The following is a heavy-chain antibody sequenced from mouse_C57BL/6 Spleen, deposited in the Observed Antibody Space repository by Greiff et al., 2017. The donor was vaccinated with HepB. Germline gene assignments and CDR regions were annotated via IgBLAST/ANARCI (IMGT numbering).Heavy chain of an antibody. CDR2: INPNNGGT. J-gene: IGHJ3*01. D-gene: IGHD1-1*01. CDR3: ARFPYGGRGAY. CDR1: GYTFTDYN. V-gene: IGHV1-18*01. Sequence: VQLQQSGPELVKPGASVKIPCKASGYTFTDYNMDWVKQSHGKSLEWIGDINPNNGGTIYNQKFKGKATLTVDKSSSTAYMELRSLTSEDTAVYYCARFPYGGRGAYWGQGTLVTVSA.